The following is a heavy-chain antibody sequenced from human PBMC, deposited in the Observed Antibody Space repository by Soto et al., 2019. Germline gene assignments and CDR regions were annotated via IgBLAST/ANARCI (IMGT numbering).Heavy chain of an antibody. CDR2: IYPGDSDT. V-gene: IGHV5-51*01. Sequence: GESLKISCQGSGYNFRHYYIAWVRQMPGRGLEWVGLIYPGDSDTRYNPSVQGQVTISVDRSTDTAYLQWNRLKASDSGTYYCAKQRKLKTEVGQMSFDSWGQGTLVTVSS. D-gene: IGHD3-16*01. CDR3: AKQRKLKTEVGQMSFDS. CDR1: GYNFRHYY. J-gene: IGHJ4*02.